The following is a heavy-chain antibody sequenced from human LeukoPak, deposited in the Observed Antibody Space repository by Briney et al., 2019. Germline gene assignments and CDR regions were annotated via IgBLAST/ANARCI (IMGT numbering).Heavy chain of an antibody. V-gene: IGHV3-74*01. D-gene: IGHD5-18*01. CDR3: VRAKSGHYGYSDY. J-gene: IGHJ4*02. Sequence: GSLRLSCAASGFTFSSYWMHWVRQVPGKGLVWVSRVSPDGRTTSYADPVKGRFTISRDNAKNTVYLQMISLRADDTAVYYCVRAKSGHYGYSDYWGQGTLVTVSS. CDR1: GFTFSSYW. CDR2: VSPDGRTT.